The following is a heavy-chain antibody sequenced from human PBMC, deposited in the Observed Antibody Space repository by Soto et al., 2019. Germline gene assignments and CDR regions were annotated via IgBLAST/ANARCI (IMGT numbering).Heavy chain of an antibody. V-gene: IGHV3-23*01. D-gene: IGHD3-3*01. CDR3: AKGRTILEWHDAFDI. Sequence: EVQLLESGGGLVQPGGSLRLSCAASGFTFSSYAMSWVRQAPGKGLEWVSAISGSGGSTYYADSVKGRFTISRDNYKNTLYLQLNRGRAEDTDVYYCAKGRTILEWHDAFDIWGQGTMVTVSS. J-gene: IGHJ3*02. CDR2: ISGSGGST. CDR1: GFTFSSYA.